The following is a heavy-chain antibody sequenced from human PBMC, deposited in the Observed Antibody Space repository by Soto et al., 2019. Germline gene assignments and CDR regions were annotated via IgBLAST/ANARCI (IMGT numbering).Heavy chain of an antibody. CDR2: ISYDGSNR. CDR1: GFTFSSYG. CDR3: AKALSGSYCY. J-gene: IGHJ4*02. Sequence: GGSLRLSCAASGFTFSSYGMHWVRQAPGKGLEWVAVISYDGSNRYYADSVKGRFTISRDNSKNTLYLQMNSLRAEDTAVYYCAKALSGSYCYWGQGTLVTVSS. D-gene: IGHD1-26*01. V-gene: IGHV3-30*18.